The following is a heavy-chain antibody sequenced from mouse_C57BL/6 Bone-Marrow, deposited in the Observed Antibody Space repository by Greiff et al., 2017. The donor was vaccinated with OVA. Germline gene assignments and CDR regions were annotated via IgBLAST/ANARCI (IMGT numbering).Heavy chain of an antibody. J-gene: IGHJ2*01. CDR3: ARHYDYDGYYFDY. CDR2: ISGGGGNT. CDR1: GFTFSSYT. V-gene: IGHV5-9*01. Sequence: EVMLVESGEGLVKPGGSLKLSCAASGFTFSSYTMSWVRQTPEKRLEWVATISGGGGNTYYPDSVKGRFTISRDNAKNTLYLQMSSLRSEDTALYYCARHYDYDGYYFDYWGQGTTLTVSS. D-gene: IGHD2-4*01.